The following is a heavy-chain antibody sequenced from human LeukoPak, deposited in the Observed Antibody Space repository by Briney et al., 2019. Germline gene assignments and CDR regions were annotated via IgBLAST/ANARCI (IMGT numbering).Heavy chain of an antibody. CDR1: GGSISSYY. CDR3: ARGQLLWFGGPYDY. J-gene: IGHJ4*02. V-gene: IGHV4-59*01. D-gene: IGHD3-10*01. CDR2: IYYSGST. Sequence: PSETLSLTCTVSGGSISSYYWSWIRQPPGKGLEWIGYIYYSGSTNYNPSPKSRVTISVDTSKNQFSLKLSSVTAADTAVYYCARGQLLWFGGPYDYWGQGTLVTVSS.